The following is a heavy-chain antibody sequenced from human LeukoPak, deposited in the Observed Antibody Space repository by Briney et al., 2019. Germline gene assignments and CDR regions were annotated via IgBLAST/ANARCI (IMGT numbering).Heavy chain of an antibody. CDR1: GGSISSGSDY. D-gene: IGHD3-16*01. J-gene: IGHJ4*02. V-gene: IGHV4-61*02. Sequence: PSQTLSLTCTVSGGSISSGSDYWSWIRQPAGKGLEWIGSIYYSGSTYYNPSLKSRVTISVDTSKNQFSLKLSSVTAADTAVYYCARRRLGEFFDYWGQGTLVTVSS. CDR2: IYYSGST. CDR3: ARRRLGEFFDY.